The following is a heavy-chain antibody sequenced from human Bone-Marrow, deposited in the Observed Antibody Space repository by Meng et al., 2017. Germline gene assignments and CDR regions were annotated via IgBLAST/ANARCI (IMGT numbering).Heavy chain of an antibody. D-gene: IGHD1-26*01. J-gene: IGHJ4*02. CDR2: SNHSGST. V-gene: IGHV4-34*01. CDR1: CGSFSGYY. CDR3: ARGPTTMAHDFAY. Sequence: RPWGLGLFNPSSTLTLTFAVDCGSFSGYYCSWILNPPGKWLEWIGESNHSGSTNYNPSLESRATISIDTSQNNLSLKLSTFTAADSAVYYCARGPTTMAHDFAYWGQGTLVTVSS.